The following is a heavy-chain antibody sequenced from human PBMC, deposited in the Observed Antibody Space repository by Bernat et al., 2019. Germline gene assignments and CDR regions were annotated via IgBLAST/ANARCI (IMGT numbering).Heavy chain of an antibody. CDR1: GFTVSSNY. CDR3: ARDIPPLLEWLLPNYYYYGMDV. J-gene: IGHJ6*02. CDR2: IYSGGST. V-gene: IGHV3-66*01. Sequence: EVQLVESGGGLVQPGGSLRLSCAASGFTVSSNYMSWVRQAPGKGLEWVSVIYSGGSTYYTGSVKGCFTISRDNYKNPRYLQMNSLRAEDTAVYYCARDIPPLLEWLLPNYYYYGMDVWGQGTTVTISS. D-gene: IGHD3-3*01.